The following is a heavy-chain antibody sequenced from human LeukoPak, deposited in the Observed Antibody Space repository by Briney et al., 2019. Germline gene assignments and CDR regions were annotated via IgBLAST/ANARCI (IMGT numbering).Heavy chain of an antibody. J-gene: IGHJ4*02. CDR1: GFTFSSYG. CDR3: ARDHHDYGGNCFDY. D-gene: IGHD4-23*01. Sequence: PGRSLRLSCAASGFTFSSYGMHWVRQAPGKGLEWVAVIWYDGSNKYYADSVKGRFTISRDNSKNTLYLQMNSLRAEDTAVYYCARDHHDYGGNCFDYWGQGTLVTASS. CDR2: IWYDGSNK. V-gene: IGHV3-33*01.